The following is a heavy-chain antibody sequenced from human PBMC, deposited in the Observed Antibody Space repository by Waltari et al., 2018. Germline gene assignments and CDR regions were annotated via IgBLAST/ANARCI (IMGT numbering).Heavy chain of an antibody. CDR3: ARVTAAAGTVDY. V-gene: IGHV4-59*01. Sequence: QVQLQESGPGLVKPSETLSLTCTVSGGSISSYYWSWIRQPPGKGLEWIGYIYYSGSTNYNPALKSRVTISVDTSKNQFSLKLSSVTAADTAVYYCARVTAAAGTVDYWGQGTLVTVSS. CDR2: IYYSGST. J-gene: IGHJ4*02. D-gene: IGHD6-13*01. CDR1: GGSISSYY.